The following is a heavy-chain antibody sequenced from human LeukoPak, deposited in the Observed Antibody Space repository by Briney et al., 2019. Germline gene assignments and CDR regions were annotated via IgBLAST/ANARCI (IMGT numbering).Heavy chain of an antibody. CDR3: ARDRGLMTTVVTHWFDP. J-gene: IGHJ5*02. CDR1: GGSISSYY. Sequence: SETLSLTCTVSGGSISSYYWSWIRQPPGKGLDWIGYIYYSGSTNYNPSLKSRVTISVDTSKNQFSLKLSSVTAADTAVYYCARDRGLMTTVVTHWFDPWGQGTLVTVPS. D-gene: IGHD4-23*01. V-gene: IGHV4-59*12. CDR2: IYYSGST.